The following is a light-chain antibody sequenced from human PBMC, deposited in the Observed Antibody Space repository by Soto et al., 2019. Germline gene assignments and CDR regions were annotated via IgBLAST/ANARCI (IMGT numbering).Light chain of an antibody. J-gene: IGKJ5*01. CDR2: DAS. V-gene: IGKV3-11*01. Sequence: EIVLTQSPATLSLSPGERATLSRRASQSVSSYLAWYQQKPGQAPRLLIYDASNRATGIPARFSGSGSGTDFTLTISSLEPEDFAVYYCQQRSNWPSITFGQGTRLEIK. CDR3: QQRSNWPSIT. CDR1: QSVSSY.